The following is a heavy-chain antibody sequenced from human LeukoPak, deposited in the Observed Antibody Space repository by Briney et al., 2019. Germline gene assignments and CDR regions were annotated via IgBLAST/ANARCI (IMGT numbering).Heavy chain of an antibody. J-gene: IGHJ6*02. CDR1: DFMFSDYW. D-gene: IGHD1-20*01. V-gene: IGHV3-7*01. CDR3: ATYDNWVAGDV. CDR2: INKDGSEE. Sequence: PGGSLRLSCVASDFMFSDYWMSWVRQAPGKGPEWVANINKDGSEEHYVDSVKGRFTVSRDNAKNSLFLQMNSLRVEDTAVYYCATYDNWVAGDVWGQGTTVSASS.